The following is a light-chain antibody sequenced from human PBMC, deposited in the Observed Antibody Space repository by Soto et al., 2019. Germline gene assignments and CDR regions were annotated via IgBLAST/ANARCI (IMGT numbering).Light chain of an antibody. Sequence: QSVLTQPPSVSGAPGQRVTISCTGSSSNVGTGYDVHWYQHLPGTAPKLLIYANNNRPSGVPDRFSGSKSGTSASLAITGLQAEDEAHYYCQSYDTSLTALVFGGGTKLTVL. CDR3: QSYDTSLTALV. V-gene: IGLV1-40*01. J-gene: IGLJ2*01. CDR2: ANN. CDR1: SSNVGTGYD.